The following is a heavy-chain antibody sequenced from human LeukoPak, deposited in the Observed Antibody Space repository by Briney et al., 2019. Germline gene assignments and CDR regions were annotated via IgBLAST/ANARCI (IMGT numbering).Heavy chain of an antibody. Sequence: PGGSLRLSCAASGFTFSSYEMNWVRQAPGKGREGGSYISSSGRTIYYADSVKGRFTISRDNAKNSLYLQMNSLRAEDTAVYYCARDRYDSSGIFDYWGQGILVTVSS. CDR3: ARDRYDSSGIFDY. V-gene: IGHV3-48*03. J-gene: IGHJ4*02. D-gene: IGHD3-22*01. CDR2: ISSSGRTI. CDR1: GFTFSSYE.